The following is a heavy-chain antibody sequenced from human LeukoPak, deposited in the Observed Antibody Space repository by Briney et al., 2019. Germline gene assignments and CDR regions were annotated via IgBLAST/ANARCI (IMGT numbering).Heavy chain of an antibody. D-gene: IGHD2-15*01. Sequence: GGSLRLSCATSGFNFRTHGMHWVRQAPGKGLEWVAVIWDDGSEKYYAGFVEGRFAISRDNAKNTLFLEMNSLRGDDTAVYYCVSGPDGASYWGQGTLVTVSS. CDR2: IWDDGSEK. J-gene: IGHJ4*02. CDR1: GFNFRTHG. CDR3: VSGPDGASY. V-gene: IGHV3-33*03.